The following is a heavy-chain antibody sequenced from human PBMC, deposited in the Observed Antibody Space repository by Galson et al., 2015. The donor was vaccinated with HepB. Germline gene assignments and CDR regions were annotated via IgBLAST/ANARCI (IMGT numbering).Heavy chain of an antibody. CDR3: ATSVAVPGVSFDH. CDR2: ISSSRSGT. CDR1: RLRFSDSH. Sequence: SLRLSCAASRLRFSDSHMSWIRQAPGKGLEWISYISSSRSGTYYAESVKGRFTISRDNTKNSLYLQMNSLRAEDTAVYYCATSVAVPGVSFDHWGQGTLVTVSS. D-gene: IGHD6-19*01. J-gene: IGHJ4*02. V-gene: IGHV3-11*03.